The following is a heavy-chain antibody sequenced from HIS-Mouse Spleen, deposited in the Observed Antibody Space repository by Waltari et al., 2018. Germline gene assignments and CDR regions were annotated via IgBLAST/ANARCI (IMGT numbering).Heavy chain of an antibody. CDR1: GVTVSSTY. V-gene: IGHV3-53*02. J-gene: IGHJ3*02. CDR3: ASRSVEYSSSSAFDI. Sequence: EVQLVETGGGLIQPGGSLRLSCAASGVTVSSTYMSWVRQAPGKGLEWVSVIYSGGSTYYADSVKGRFTISRDNSKNTLYLQMNSLRAEDTAVYYCASRSVEYSSSSAFDIWGQGTMVTVSS. CDR2: IYSGGST. D-gene: IGHD6-6*01.